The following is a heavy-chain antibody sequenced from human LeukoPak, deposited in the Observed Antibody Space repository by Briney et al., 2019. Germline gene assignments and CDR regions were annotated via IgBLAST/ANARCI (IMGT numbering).Heavy chain of an antibody. CDR1: GFTFSNAW. J-gene: IGHJ2*01. CDR3: TTDYFGVVPNYWYFDL. CDR2: IKSKTDGGTT. D-gene: IGHD3-3*01. V-gene: IGHV3-15*01. Sequence: GGSLRLSCAASGFTFSNAWMSWVRQAPGKGLEWVGRIKSKTDGGTTDYAAPVKGRFTISRDDSKNTLYLQMNSPKTEDTAVYYCTTDYFGVVPNYWYFDLWGRGTLVTVSS.